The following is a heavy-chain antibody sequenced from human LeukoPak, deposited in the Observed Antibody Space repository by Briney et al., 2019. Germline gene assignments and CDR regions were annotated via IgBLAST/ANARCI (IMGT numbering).Heavy chain of an antibody. D-gene: IGHD3-22*01. CDR3: AKSENYYDSSGYHALFDY. J-gene: IGHJ4*02. V-gene: IGHV3-23*01. CDR2: ISGSGGST. Sequence: GGSLRLSCAASGFTFSSYAMSWVRQAPGKGLEWVSAISGSGGSTYYADSVKGRFTISRDNSKNTLYLQMNSLRAEDTAVYYCAKSENYYDSSGYHALFDYWGQGTLVTVSS. CDR1: GFTFSSYA.